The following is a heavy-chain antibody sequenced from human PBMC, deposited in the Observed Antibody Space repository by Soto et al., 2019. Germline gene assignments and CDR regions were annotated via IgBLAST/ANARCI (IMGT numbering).Heavy chain of an antibody. CDR1: GFTFSNYA. J-gene: IGHJ4*02. Sequence: EAQLLESGGGLVQPGESLSLSCAASGFTFSNYAMSWVRQAPGKGLEWVSVVSDDGGTTFYADSVRARFTIARDNSKNTVDLQMNSLRAEYTAVYYCAKADTGHFRPFEYCGQGTLVTVSS. CDR3: AKADTGHFRPFEY. CDR2: VSDDGGTT. D-gene: IGHD3-9*01. V-gene: IGHV3-23*01.